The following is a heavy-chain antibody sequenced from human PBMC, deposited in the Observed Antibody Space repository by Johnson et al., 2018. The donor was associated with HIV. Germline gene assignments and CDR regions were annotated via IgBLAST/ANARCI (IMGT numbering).Heavy chain of an antibody. J-gene: IGHJ3*02. D-gene: IGHD3-10*01. CDR3: ASSYSESDAFDI. CDR1: GGRGRREG. V-gene: IGHV3-30*19. CDR2: ILDDGSNR. Sequence: VQLVESGGGVGERGRFRRRGGRGNGGRGRREGRKGERKETGKGREGEGVILDDGSNRYYEEGVKVRFTISRDNYKNTLYLQMNSLRAEDRAVYYCASSYSESDAFDIWGQGTMVTVSS.